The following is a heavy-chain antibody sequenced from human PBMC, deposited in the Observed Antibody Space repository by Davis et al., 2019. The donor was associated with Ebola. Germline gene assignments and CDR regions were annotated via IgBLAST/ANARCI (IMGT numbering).Heavy chain of an antibody. CDR3: ARGALIAAAGTGKDFDY. CDR2: IDHSGST. D-gene: IGHD6-13*01. V-gene: IGHV4-34*01. CDR1: GGSISSYY. J-gene: IGHJ4*02. Sequence: MPSETLSLTCTVSGGSISSYYWSWIRQAPGKGLEWIGEIDHSGSTNYNPSLKSRLTISVDTSKNQFSLKVSSVTAADTAVYYCARGALIAAAGTGKDFDYWGQGTLVTVSS.